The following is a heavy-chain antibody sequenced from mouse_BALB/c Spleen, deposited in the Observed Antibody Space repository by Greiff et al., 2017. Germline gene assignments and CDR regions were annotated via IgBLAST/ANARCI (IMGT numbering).Heavy chain of an antibody. CDR3: ASRGLRRYFDY. CDR2: ISYSGST. J-gene: IGHJ2*01. D-gene: IGHD2-2*01. Sequence: EVKLQESGPGLVKPSQSLSLTCTVTGYSITSDYAWNWIRQFPGNQLEWMGYISYSGSTSYNPSLKSRISITRDTSKNQVFLQLNSVTTEDTATYYCASRGLRRYFDYWGQGTTLTVSS. V-gene: IGHV3-2*02. CDR1: GYSITSDYA.